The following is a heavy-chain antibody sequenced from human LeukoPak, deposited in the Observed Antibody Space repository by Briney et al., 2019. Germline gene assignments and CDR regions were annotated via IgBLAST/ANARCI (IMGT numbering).Heavy chain of an antibody. Sequence: GGSLRLSCAASGFTFSSYSMNWVRQAPGKGLEWVSSISSSSSYIYYADSVKGRFTISRDNAKNSLYLQMNSLRAEDTAVYSCARDAADPYNWFDPWGQGTLVTVSS. V-gene: IGHV3-21*01. D-gene: IGHD6-25*01. CDR3: ARDAADPYNWFDP. CDR2: ISSSSSYI. CDR1: GFTFSSYS. J-gene: IGHJ5*02.